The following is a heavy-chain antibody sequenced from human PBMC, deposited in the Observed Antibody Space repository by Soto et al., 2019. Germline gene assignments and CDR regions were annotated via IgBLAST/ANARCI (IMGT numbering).Heavy chain of an antibody. V-gene: IGHV3-23*01. J-gene: IGHJ4*02. CDR1: GFTFSTYA. CDR3: AKWSSCTSVSCHLDLFEF. CDR2: MSGSGATT. D-gene: IGHD2-8*02. Sequence: PGGSLRLCCAASGFTFSTYAMRWVRKSPGKGLEWVSAMSGSGATTHHADSVKGRFTISRDNSKNTLYLQLNSLRAEDTAVYFCAKWSSCTSVSCHLDLFEFWGKGTLVTVST.